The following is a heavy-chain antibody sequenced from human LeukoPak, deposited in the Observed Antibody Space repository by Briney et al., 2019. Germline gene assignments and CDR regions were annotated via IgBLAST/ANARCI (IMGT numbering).Heavy chain of an antibody. V-gene: IGHV1-2*02. D-gene: IGHD3-3*01. CDR2: INPNSGGT. Sequence: ASVKVSCKASGYTFTGYYMHWVRQAPGQGLEWMGWINPNSGGTNYARKFQDRVTMTRDTSISAAYMELSRLRSDDTAMYYCAREPQYYDFWSGSPTGFDYWGQGTLVTVSS. J-gene: IGHJ4*02. CDR3: AREPQYYDFWSGSPTGFDY. CDR1: GYTFTGYY.